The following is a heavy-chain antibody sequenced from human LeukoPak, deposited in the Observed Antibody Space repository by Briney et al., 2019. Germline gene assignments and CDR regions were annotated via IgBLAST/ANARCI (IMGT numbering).Heavy chain of an antibody. CDR1: GGSISSGGYY. CDR3: ARVKLYYFDY. CDR2: IYYSGGT. D-gene: IGHD3-10*01. J-gene: IGHJ4*02. Sequence: SETLFLTCTVSGGSISSGGYYWSWIRQHPGKGLEWIGYIYYSGGTYYNPSLKSRVTISVDTSKNQFSLKLSSVTAADTAVYYCARVKLYYFDYWGQGTLVTVSS. V-gene: IGHV4-31*03.